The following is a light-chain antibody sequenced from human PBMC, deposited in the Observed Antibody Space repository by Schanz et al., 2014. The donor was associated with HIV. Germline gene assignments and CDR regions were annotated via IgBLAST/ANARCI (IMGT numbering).Light chain of an antibody. CDR3: CSYAGRSTVV. J-gene: IGLJ3*02. CDR1: NSDVGNYNF. V-gene: IGLV2-23*02. CDR2: DVS. Sequence: QSALTQPASVSGSPGQSITISCTGTNSDVGNYNFVSWYQQHPGKAPKLMIYDVSVRPSGVSHRFSGSKSGNTASLTISGLQAEDEADYYCCSYAGRSTVVFGGGTKLTVL.